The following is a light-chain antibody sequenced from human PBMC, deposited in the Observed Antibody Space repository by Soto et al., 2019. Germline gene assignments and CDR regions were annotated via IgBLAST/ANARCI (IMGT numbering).Light chain of an antibody. V-gene: IGLV2-14*01. CDR1: SSDVGGYNF. CDR3: SSYTSTNTYV. Sequence: QSALTQPASVSGSPGQSITISCTGTSSDVGGYNFASWYQQHPGKAPQLMIYDVSERPSGVFYRFSGSKSGNTASLTISGLQAEDEADYYCSSYTSTNTYVFGTGTKVTVL. CDR2: DVS. J-gene: IGLJ1*01.